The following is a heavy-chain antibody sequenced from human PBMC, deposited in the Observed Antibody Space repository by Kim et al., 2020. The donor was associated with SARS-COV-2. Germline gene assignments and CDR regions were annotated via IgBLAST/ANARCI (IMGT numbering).Heavy chain of an antibody. J-gene: IGHJ4*02. CDR2: IIPIFGTA. CDR1: GGTFSSYA. D-gene: IGHD5-12*01. Sequence: SVKVSCKASGGTFSSYAISWVRQAPGQGLEWMGGIIPIFGTANYAQKFQGRVTITADKSTSTAYMELSSLRSEDTAVYYCASPVDIVRDYFDYWGQGTLVTVSS. CDR3: ASPVDIVRDYFDY. V-gene: IGHV1-69*06.